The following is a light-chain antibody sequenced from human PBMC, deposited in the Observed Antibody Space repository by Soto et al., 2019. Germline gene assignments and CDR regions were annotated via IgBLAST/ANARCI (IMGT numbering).Light chain of an antibody. J-gene: IGKJ1*01. CDR1: QGIRHY. CDR2: GAS. CDR3: QKYDIAPWT. V-gene: IGKV1-27*01. Sequence: DIPMTQSPSSLSASVGDRVTITCRASQGIRHYLAWYQQKPGKVPRLLIFGASTLRSGVTSRFSGSGSGTDFTLTISSLQPEDVATYYCQKYDIAPWTFGQGTKVEIK.